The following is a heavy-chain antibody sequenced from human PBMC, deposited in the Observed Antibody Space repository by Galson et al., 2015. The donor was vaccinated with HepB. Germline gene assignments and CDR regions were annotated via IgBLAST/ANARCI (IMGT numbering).Heavy chain of an antibody. CDR3: ARLEVGYCSSTSCYGPDY. CDR2: IDPSDSYT. V-gene: IGHV5-10-1*01. CDR1: GYSFTSYW. J-gene: IGHJ4*02. Sequence: QSGAEVKKPGESLRISCKGSGYSFTSYWISWVRQMPGKGLEWMGKIDPSDSYTNYSPSFQGHVTISADKSISTAYLQWSSLKASDTAMYYCARLEVGYCSSTSCYGPDYWGQGTLVTVSS. D-gene: IGHD2-2*01.